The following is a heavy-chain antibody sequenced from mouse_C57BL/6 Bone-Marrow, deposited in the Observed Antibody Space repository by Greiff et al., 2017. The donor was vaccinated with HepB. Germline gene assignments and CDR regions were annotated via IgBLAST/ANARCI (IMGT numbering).Heavy chain of an antibody. J-gene: IGHJ4*01. V-gene: IGHV3-6*01. D-gene: IGHD1-1*01. Sequence: EVQLQQSGPGLVKPSQSLSLTCSVTGYSITSGYYWNWIRQFPGNKLEWMGYISYDGSNNYNPSLKNRISITRDTSKNQFFLKLNSVTTEDTATYYCAGGITTVVPYYAMDYWGQGTSVTVSS. CDR3: AGGITTVVPYYAMDY. CDR2: ISYDGSN. CDR1: GYSITSGYY.